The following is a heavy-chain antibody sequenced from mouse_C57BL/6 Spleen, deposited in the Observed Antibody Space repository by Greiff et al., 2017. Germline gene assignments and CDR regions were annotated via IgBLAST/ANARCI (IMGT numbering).Heavy chain of an antibody. V-gene: IGHV5-9-1*02. D-gene: IGHD1-1*01. J-gene: IGHJ3*01. CDR1: GFTFSSYA. CDR3: TRDYYGSSYVGGFAY. CDR2: ISSGGDYI. Sequence: EVKLVESGEGLVKPGGSLKLSCAASGFTFSSYAMSWVRQTPEKRLEWVAYISSGGDYIYYADTVKGRFTISRDNARNTLYLQMSSLKSEDTAMYYCTRDYYGSSYVGGFAYWGQGTLVTVSA.